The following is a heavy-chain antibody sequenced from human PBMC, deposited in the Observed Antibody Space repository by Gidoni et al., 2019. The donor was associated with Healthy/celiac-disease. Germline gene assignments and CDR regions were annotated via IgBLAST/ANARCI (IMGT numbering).Heavy chain of an antibody. V-gene: IGHV1-69*01. Sequence: QVQLVQPGAEVKKPGSSVKVSCKASGGTFSSYAISWVRQAPGQGLEWMGGIIPIFGTANYAQKFQGRVTITADESTSTAYREVRSLRSEDTAVYYCARGVRSSSGGFDYWGQGTLVNVSS. J-gene: IGHJ4*02. D-gene: IGHD6-6*01. CDR2: IIPIFGTA. CDR1: GGTFSSYA. CDR3: ARGVRSSSGGFDY.